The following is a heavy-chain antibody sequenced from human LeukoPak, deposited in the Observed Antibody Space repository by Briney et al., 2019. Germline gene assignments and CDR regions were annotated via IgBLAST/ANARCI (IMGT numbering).Heavy chain of an antibody. CDR2: MNPNSGNT. J-gene: IGHJ4*02. D-gene: IGHD3-9*01. CDR3: ARGKRYFDWLLRGKDFDY. V-gene: IGHV1-8*01. CDR1: GDTFTSYD. Sequence: ASVKVSCKASGDTFTSYDINWVRQATGQGLEWMGWMNPNSGNTGYAQKFQGRVTMTRNTSISTAYMELSSLRSEDTAVYYCARGKRYFDWLLRGKDFDYWGQGTLVTVSS.